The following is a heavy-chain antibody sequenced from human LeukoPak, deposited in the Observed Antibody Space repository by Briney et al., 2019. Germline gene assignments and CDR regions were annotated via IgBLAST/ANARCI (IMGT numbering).Heavy chain of an antibody. CDR2: IYSGGST. CDR3: ARSYSNHLFGMDV. J-gene: IGHJ6*02. Sequence: GGSLRLSCAASGFTVSSYYMTWVRHAPGKALEWVSVIYSGGSTYYADSVKGRVAISRDNSKNTVFLQMNSVRAEDTAVYYCARSYSNHLFGMDVWGQGTTVTVSS. CDR1: GFTVSSYY. D-gene: IGHD4-11*01. V-gene: IGHV3-66*01.